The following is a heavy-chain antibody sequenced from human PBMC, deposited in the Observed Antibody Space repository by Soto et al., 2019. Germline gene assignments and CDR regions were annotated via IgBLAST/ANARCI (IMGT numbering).Heavy chain of an antibody. CDR2: IYYGGTT. Sequence: SETLSLTFTLSGCSHSSSRYSPGSFRQPPGRGLEYIGNIYYGGTTYYNPSLKSRVTISLDTSKNQFSLKLTSVTAADTAVYYCARRLTSTAGNWFDHWGQGTQVTVSS. CDR3: ARRLTSTAGNWFDH. V-gene: IGHV4-39*01. J-gene: IGHJ5*02. D-gene: IGHD2-21*02. CDR1: GCSHSSSRYS.